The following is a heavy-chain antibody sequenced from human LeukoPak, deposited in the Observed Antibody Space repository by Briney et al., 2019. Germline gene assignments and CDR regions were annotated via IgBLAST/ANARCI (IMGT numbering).Heavy chain of an antibody. CDR2: ISGSGGST. Sequence: GGSLRLSCAASGFTFSSYALPGARQAPGKGLEGVPVISGSGGSTYYADSVKGRFTISRDNSKNTVYLQMNSLRVEDTAVYYCVKRQCSGGSCYFIDYWGQGTLVTVSS. V-gene: IGHV3-23*01. J-gene: IGHJ4*02. CDR3: VKRQCSGGSCYFIDY. CDR1: GFTFSSYA. D-gene: IGHD2-15*01.